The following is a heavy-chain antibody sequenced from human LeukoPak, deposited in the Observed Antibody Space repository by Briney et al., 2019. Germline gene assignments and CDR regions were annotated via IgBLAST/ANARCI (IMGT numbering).Heavy chain of an antibody. J-gene: IGHJ5*01. Sequence: ASVKVSCKASGYTLTSYCMNWVRQAPGQGLEWMGIINPSDSGAMYAQKFQGRVVMTRDASTSTVYMELSSLRSEDTAIYYCARDSIIGTTGWFDSWGQGTLVTASS. V-gene: IGHV1-46*01. D-gene: IGHD1-20*01. CDR2: INPSDSGA. CDR1: GYTLTSYC. CDR3: ARDSIIGTTGWFDS.